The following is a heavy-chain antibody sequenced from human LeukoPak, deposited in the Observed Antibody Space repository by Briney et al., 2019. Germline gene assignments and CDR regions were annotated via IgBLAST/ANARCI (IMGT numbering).Heavy chain of an antibody. CDR1: GYTFTSYG. CDR2: ISAYNGNT. J-gene: IGHJ3*02. V-gene: IGHV1-18*01. Sequence: GSSVKVSCKASGYTFTSYGISWVRQAPGQGLEWMGWISAYNGNTNYAQKFQGRVTMTTDTSTTTAYMELRSLRSDDTAVYYCARVTYSSSSISLDAFGIWGQGTMVTVSS. CDR3: ARVTYSSSSISLDAFGI. D-gene: IGHD6-6*01.